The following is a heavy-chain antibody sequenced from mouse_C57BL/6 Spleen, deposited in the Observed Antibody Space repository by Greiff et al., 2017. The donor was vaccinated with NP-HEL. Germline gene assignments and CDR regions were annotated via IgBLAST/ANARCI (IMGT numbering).Heavy chain of an antibody. D-gene: IGHD3-2*02. CDR1: GYTFTSYW. Sequence: QVQLQQPGAELVKPGASVKLSCKASGYTFTSYWMQWVKQRPGQGLEWIGEIDPSDSYTNYNQKFKGMATLTVDTSSSTAYMQLSSLTSEVSAVYYCAIDSSGYCFDYWGQGTTLTVSS. J-gene: IGHJ2*01. CDR3: AIDSSGYCFDY. V-gene: IGHV1-50*01. CDR2: IDPSDSYT.